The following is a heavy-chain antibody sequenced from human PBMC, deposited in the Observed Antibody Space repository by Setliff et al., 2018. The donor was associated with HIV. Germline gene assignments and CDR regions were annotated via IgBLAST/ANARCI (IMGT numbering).Heavy chain of an antibody. V-gene: IGHV1-46*01. Sequence: GASVKVSCKASGYTFTSYYMHWVRQAPGERPEWIGEINPSGGSTSYAEKFQGRATVTRDSSTSTIYMELRSLRFDDTAVYYCARAAILVYASPLDSWGQGTLVTVSS. J-gene: IGHJ4*02. CDR1: GYTFTSYY. D-gene: IGHD2-8*01. CDR2: INPSGGST. CDR3: ARAAILVYASPLDS.